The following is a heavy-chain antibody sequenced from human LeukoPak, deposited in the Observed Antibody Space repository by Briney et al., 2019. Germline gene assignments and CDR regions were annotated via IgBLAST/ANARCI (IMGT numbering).Heavy chain of an antibody. CDR1: GFTFSSYS. CDR3: ARDYGTVNWFDP. J-gene: IGHJ5*02. CDR2: ISSSSSYI. D-gene: IGHD3/OR15-3a*01. Sequence: GSLRLSCAASGFTFSSYSMNWVRQAPGKGLEWVSSISSSSSYIYYADSVKGRFTISRDNAKNSLYLQMNSLRAEDTAVYYCARDYGTVNWFDPWGQGTLVTVSS. V-gene: IGHV3-21*01.